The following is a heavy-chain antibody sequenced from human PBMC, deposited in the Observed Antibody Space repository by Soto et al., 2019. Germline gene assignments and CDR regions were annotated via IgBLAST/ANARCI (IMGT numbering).Heavy chain of an antibody. CDR2: ISSSSSYI. CDR3: ASLIVATIGSYYYMDV. V-gene: IGHV3-21*01. CDR1: GFTFSSYS. J-gene: IGHJ6*03. Sequence: GGSLRLSCAASGFTFSSYSMNWVRQAPGKGLEWVSSISSSSSYIYYADSVKGRFTISRDNAKNSLYLQMNSLRAEDTAVYYCASLIVATIGSYYYMDVWGKGTTVTVSS. D-gene: IGHD5-12*01.